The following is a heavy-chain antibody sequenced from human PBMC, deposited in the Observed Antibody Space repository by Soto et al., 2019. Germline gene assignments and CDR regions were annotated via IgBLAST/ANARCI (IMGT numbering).Heavy chain of an antibody. J-gene: IGHJ6*02. CDR2: IIPIFGTA. V-gene: IGHV1-69*13. D-gene: IGHD6-6*01. CDR3: ARVVPQNFYYYYGMDV. CDR1: GGTFSSYA. Sequence: GASVKVSCKASGGTFSSYAISWVRQAPGQGLEWMGGIIPIFGTANYAQKFQGRVTITADESTSTAYMELSSLRSEDTAVYYCARVVPQNFYYYYGMDVWGQGTTVTVSS.